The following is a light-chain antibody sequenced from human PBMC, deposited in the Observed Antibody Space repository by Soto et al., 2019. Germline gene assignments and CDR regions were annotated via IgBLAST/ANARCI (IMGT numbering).Light chain of an antibody. CDR3: SSYTSSSLWV. J-gene: IGLJ3*02. CDR1: SSNIGSNT. Sequence: QSVLTQPPSASGTPGQRVTISCSGSSSNIGSNTVNWYQQLPGTAPKLLIYSNNQRPSGVPDRFSGSKSGTSASLAISGLQSEDEADYYCSSYTSSSLWVFGGGTQLTVL. CDR2: SNN. V-gene: IGLV1-44*01.